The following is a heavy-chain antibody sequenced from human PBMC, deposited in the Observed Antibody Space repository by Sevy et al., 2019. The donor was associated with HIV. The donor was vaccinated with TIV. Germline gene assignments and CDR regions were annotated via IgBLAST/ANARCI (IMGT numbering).Heavy chain of an antibody. V-gene: IGHV1-18*01. CDR3: ARDKPQGVVVLPGAMWGGVDY. D-gene: IGHD2-2*01. J-gene: IGHJ4*02. Sequence: ASVKISCRASGYTFRSYGISWVRQAPGQGLEWMGWISPYTGDTDFAQKVQGRVSMTSDQSTSTAYRELRCLRADDTAVYYGARDKPQGVVVLPGAMWGGVDYWGQGTLVTVSS. CDR1: GYTFRSYG. CDR2: ISPYTGDT.